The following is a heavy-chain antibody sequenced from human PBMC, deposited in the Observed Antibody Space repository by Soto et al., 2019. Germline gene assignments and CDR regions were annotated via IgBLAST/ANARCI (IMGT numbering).Heavy chain of an antibody. Sequence: ASVKVSCKASGYTFSDYYLQWVRQAPGQGLEWMGWISPGSGGTNYAQKFQGWVTLTSDTSTNTAYLELSRLRSADTAVYYCATWSGSESRYFFYGMDVWGQGTTVTVSS. D-gene: IGHD5-12*01. CDR2: ISPGSGGT. J-gene: IGHJ6*02. V-gene: IGHV1-2*04. CDR3: ATWSGSESRYFFYGMDV. CDR1: GYTFSDYY.